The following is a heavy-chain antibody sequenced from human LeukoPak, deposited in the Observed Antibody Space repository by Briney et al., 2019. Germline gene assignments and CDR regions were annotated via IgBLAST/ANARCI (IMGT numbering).Heavy chain of an antibody. CDR2: IKEDATEK. CDR1: GFNFPIYS. J-gene: IGHJ3*02. V-gene: IGHV3-7*01. Sequence: PGGSLRLSCAASGFNFPIYSMSWVRHAPGKGLEWVATIKEDATEKFHVASVQGRFTISRDNAKNLLYLQMNTLSVEDTAVYYCATFPNDSSDIWGQGTMVTVSS. CDR3: ATFPNDSSDI.